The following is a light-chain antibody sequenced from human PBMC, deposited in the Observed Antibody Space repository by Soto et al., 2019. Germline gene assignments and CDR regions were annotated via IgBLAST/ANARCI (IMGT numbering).Light chain of an antibody. CDR1: QSVSDR. J-gene: IGKJ1*01. V-gene: IGKV3-15*01. CDR2: AAS. Sequence: EIVLTQSPDTLSVSTGERATLSCRASQSVSDRVVWYQQKSGQAPSLLIYAASTRAAGVPARFSGSGSGTEFTLTISSLQSEDFAVYFCQQYADWPKTFGQGTKV. CDR3: QQYADWPKT.